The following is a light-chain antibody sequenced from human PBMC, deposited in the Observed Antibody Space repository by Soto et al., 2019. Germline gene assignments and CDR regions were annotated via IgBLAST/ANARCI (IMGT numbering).Light chain of an antibody. J-gene: IGKJ2*01. CDR3: QQYGTAPHT. CDR2: GAS. V-gene: IGKV3-20*01. Sequence: IVLAQSPGTLSLSPGDRATLSCRASQSFSSSFLAWYQQKPGQAPRLLIFGASSRTTGIPDRFSGSGSGTDFTLTIRRREPEDFAVYYCQQYGTAPHTFGQGTKLEIK. CDR1: QSFSSSF.